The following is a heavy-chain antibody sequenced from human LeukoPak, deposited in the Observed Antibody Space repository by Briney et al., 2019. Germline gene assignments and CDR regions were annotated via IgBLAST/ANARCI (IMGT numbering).Heavy chain of an antibody. CDR1: GFTFSSYA. J-gene: IGHJ4*02. V-gene: IGHV3-23*01. D-gene: IGHD6-19*01. CDR3: AKYSSAWYRETDY. Sequence: GGSLRLSCAASGFTFSSYAMSWVRQAPGKGLEWVSGISGSGGSTYYADSVKGRFTISRDNSKNTLYLQMNSLRAEDTAVYYCAKYSSAWYRETDYWGQGTLVTVSS. CDR2: ISGSGGST.